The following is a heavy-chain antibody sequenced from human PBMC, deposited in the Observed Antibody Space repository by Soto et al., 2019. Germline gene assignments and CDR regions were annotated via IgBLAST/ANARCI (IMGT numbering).Heavy chain of an antibody. CDR1: YGSISVSNVF. D-gene: IGHD4-4*01. V-gene: IGHV4-39*01. CDR2: IDYSGTA. Sequence: QLQLQESGPGLVKPWETLSLTCTVSYGSISVSNVFWGWVRQPPGKGLAWIGNIDYSGTAYFNPSLGTRVTFPVDTSKNQFSLTLYSVTAADTAVYYCARTTGRHLDFWGQGILVTVSS. J-gene: IGHJ4*02. CDR3: ARTTGRHLDF.